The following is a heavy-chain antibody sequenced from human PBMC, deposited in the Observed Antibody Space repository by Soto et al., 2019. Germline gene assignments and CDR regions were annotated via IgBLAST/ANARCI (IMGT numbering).Heavy chain of an antibody. CDR1: CGPIINSKG. CDR2: IYHSGST. D-gene: IGHD3-10*01. J-gene: IGHJ6*02. V-gene: IGHV4-4*02. Sequence: SQTLCLSLAVSCGPIINSKGWSWVRQAPGKGLEWIGEIYHSGSTNYSPSFQGHVTISADKSISTAYLQWSSLKASDTAMYYCASTSVLATPYGMDVWGQGTTVTVSS. CDR3: ASTSVLATPYGMDV.